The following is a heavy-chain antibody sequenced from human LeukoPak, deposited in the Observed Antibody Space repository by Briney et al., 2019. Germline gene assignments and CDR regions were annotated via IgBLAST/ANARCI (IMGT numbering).Heavy chain of an antibody. CDR1: GFTVSSNY. D-gene: IGHD3-10*01. CDR2: INSGGST. J-gene: IGHJ4*02. V-gene: IGHV3-53*01. Sequence: GGSLRLSCAASGFTVSSNYMNWVRQAPGQGLEWVSVINSGGSTHYADSVKGRFTISRDNSKNTLYLQMDSLRAEDTAVYYCARDLYYYGSGSDNFLYYWGQGTLVTVSS. CDR3: ARDLYYYGSGSDNFLYY.